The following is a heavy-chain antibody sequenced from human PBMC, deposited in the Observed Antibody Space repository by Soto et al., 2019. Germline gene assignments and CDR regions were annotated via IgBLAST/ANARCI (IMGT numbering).Heavy chain of an antibody. J-gene: IGHJ4*02. D-gene: IGHD5-12*01. CDR1: GFTFGAYA. CDR3: TRGMYTAYETAPLFFDF. V-gene: IGHV3-49*03. Sequence: LSCTTSGFTFGAYALSWFRQAPGKGLEWVGFSRSKGYGGTTEFAASVRGRFTISRDDSNSIAYLQMNSLKTEDTAVYYCTRGMYTAYETAPLFFDFWGQGTLVTVSS. CDR2: SRSKGYGGTT.